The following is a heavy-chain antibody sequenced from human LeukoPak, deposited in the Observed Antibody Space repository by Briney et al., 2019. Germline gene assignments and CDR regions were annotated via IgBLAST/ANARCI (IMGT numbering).Heavy chain of an antibody. CDR2: ISLDGATT. V-gene: IGHV3-23*01. CDR1: GFTFSSCA. D-gene: IGHD3-9*01. CDR3: VKDHGWLLYS. Sequence: PGGSLRLSCAASGFTFSSCAMSWVRQAPGKGLEWVSGISLDGATTYYAGSVEGRFTISRDNSKNTLYLQMNSLRADDTAVYYCVKDHGWLLYSWGQGTLVTVSS. J-gene: IGHJ4*02.